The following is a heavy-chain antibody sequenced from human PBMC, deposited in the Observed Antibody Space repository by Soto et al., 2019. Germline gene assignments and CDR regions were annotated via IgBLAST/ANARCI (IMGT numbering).Heavy chain of an antibody. J-gene: IGHJ4*02. Sequence: EVQLVETGGGLIQPGGSLRLSCAASGFTVSSNYMNWVRQAPGKGLEWVSIIYSDGTTSYADSVKGRFTISRDNFKNTLHLQMNSLRAEDPAVYYCAILRNWGQGTLVTVSS. CDR3: AILRN. CDR1: GFTVSSNY. CDR2: IYSDGTT. V-gene: IGHV3-53*02.